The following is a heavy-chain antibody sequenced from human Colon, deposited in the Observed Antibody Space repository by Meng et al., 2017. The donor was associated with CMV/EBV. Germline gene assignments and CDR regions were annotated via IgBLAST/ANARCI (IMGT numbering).Heavy chain of an antibody. J-gene: IGHJ4*02. CDR3: AHGRGWLTDY. Sequence: QIPLKESGPTLVQPTQTLTLTCTFSGFSLRTPEVGVHWIRQPPGKALEWLALIYWDDDNQFRPSLKNRITITKDTSKNQVVLTMTNMDPVDTATYYCAHGRGWLTDYWGQGTLVTVSS. V-gene: IGHV2-5*02. CDR1: GFSLRTPEVG. CDR2: IYWDDDN. D-gene: IGHD6-19*01.